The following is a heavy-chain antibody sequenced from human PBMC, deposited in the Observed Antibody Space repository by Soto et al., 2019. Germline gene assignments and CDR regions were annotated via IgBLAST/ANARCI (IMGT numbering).Heavy chain of an antibody. CDR3: ARGGDSGYDYYVDY. J-gene: IGHJ4*02. CDR2: INHSGST. CDR1: GGSFSGYY. Sequence: SETLSLTCAVYGGSFSGYYWSWIRQPPGKGLEWIGEINHSGSTNYNPSLKSRVTISVDTSKNQFSLKLSSVTAADTAVYYCARGGDSGYDYYVDYWGQGTLVTVSS. V-gene: IGHV4-34*01. D-gene: IGHD5-12*01.